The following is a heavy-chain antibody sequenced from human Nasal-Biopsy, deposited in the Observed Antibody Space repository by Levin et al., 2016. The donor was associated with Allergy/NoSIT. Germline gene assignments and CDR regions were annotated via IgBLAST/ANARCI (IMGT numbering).Heavy chain of an antibody. D-gene: IGHD3-3*01. V-gene: IGHV4-30-2*01. CDR1: GGSISSDGDS. Sequence: SETLSLTCAVSGGSISSDGDSWSWVRQPPGKGLEWIGYIYHRGSAYYNPSLKSRVTISLDRSKNQFSLELSSVTAADTAVYYCARDRLRFLGTLDHFHNGMDVWGQGTTVTGLL. CDR2: IYHRGSA. CDR3: ARDRLRFLGTLDHFHNGMDV. J-gene: IGHJ6*02.